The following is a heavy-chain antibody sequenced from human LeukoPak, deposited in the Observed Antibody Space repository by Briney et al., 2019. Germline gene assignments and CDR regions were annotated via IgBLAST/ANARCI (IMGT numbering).Heavy chain of an antibody. J-gene: IGHJ5*02. CDR3: AREALLWFGEFNWFDP. D-gene: IGHD3-10*01. V-gene: IGHV4-34*01. CDR2: INHSGST. CDR1: GGSFSGYY. Sequence: PSETLPLTCAVYGGSFSGYYWSWIRHPPGKGLEWIGEINHSGSTNYNPSLKSRVTISVDTSKNQFSLKLSSVTAADTAVYYCAREALLWFGEFNWFDPWGQGTLVTVSS.